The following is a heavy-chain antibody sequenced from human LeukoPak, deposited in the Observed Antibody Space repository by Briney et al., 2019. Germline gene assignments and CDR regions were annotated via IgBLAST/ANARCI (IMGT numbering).Heavy chain of an antibody. CDR3: ARALPGIAAAGSRGFDY. CDR2: IYYSGST. CDR1: GGSISSYY. Sequence: SETLSLTCTVSGGSISSYYWSWIRQPPGKGLEWIGYIYYSGSTNYNPSLKGRVTISVDTSKNQFSLKLSSVTAADTAVYYCARALPGIAAAGSRGFDYWGQGTLVTVSS. D-gene: IGHD6-13*01. V-gene: IGHV4-59*01. J-gene: IGHJ4*02.